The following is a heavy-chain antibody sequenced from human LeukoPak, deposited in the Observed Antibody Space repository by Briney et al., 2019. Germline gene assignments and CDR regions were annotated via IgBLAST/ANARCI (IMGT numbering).Heavy chain of an antibody. CDR1: GYTFTGCY. V-gene: IGHV1-2*02. CDR2: INPNSGGT. D-gene: IGHD2-15*01. J-gene: IGHJ4*02. CDR3: ARDPQGYCSGGSCYTITTFDY. Sequence: ASVKVSCKASGYTFTGCYMHWVRQAPGQGLEWMGWINPNSGGTNYAQKFQGRVTMTRDTSISTAYMGLSRLRSDDTAVYYCARDPQGYCSGGSCYTITTFDYWGQGTLVTVSS.